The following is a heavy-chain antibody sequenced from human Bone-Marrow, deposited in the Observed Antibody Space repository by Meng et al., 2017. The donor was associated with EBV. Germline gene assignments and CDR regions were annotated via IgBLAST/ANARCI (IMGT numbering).Heavy chain of an antibody. CDR3: VRDLWLRIGECV. D-gene: IGHD5-12*01. J-gene: IGHJ4*02. V-gene: IGHV1-69*06. CDR1: GGNCNNSA. CDR2: IVPIFVTP. Sequence: QMHLVNLGAVVKSPGSAVKFSYKVSGGNCNNSAITWVRQSPGKGLDWMGGIVPIFVTPNYARKFQGRVTITADKSTRTTYMDLSSLRSDDTAVYYCVRDLWLRIGECVWGQGTLVTVSS.